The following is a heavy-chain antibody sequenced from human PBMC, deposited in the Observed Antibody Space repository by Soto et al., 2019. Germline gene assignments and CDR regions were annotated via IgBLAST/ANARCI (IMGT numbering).Heavy chain of an antibody. Sequence: SGPTLVNPTETLTLTCTISGFSLSNGRMGVSWIRQSPGKALEWLAHIFSDAERSYSTSMQSRLTISTDTSGTQAVLSMTNMDPVDTGTYYCARMNDDTSSYYYAMDVWGQGTTVTVSS. CDR1: GFSLSNGRMG. CDR3: ARMNDDTSSYYYAMDV. J-gene: IGHJ6*02. V-gene: IGHV2-26*03. CDR2: IFSDAER. D-gene: IGHD1-1*01.